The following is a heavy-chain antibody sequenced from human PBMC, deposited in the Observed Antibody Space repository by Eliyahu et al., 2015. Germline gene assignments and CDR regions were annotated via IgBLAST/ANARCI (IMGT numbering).Heavy chain of an antibody. CDR1: GGSISSSSYY. Sequence: QLQLQESGPGLVKPSETLSLTCTVSGGSISSSSYYWGXIRQPPGKGLEWIGSIYYSGSTYYNPSLKSRVTISVDTSKNQFSLKLSSVTAADTAVYYCARQNISGRPRYCSSTSCYTGDFDLWGRGTLVTVSS. CDR3: ARQNISGRPRYCSSTSCYTGDFDL. J-gene: IGHJ2*01. CDR2: IYYSGST. V-gene: IGHV4-39*01. D-gene: IGHD2-2*02.